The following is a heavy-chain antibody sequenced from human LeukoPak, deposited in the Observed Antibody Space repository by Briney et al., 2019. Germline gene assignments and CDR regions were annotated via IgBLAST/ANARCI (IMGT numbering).Heavy chain of an antibody. Sequence: SETLSLTRTVSGGSSVSGGYYSSWIRQHPGKGLEWIGYIYYSGSTYYNPSLKSRVTRSVDTSKNQLSLPLRSVTAADTAVWCCARGYTAMATDWGQGTLVTVSS. CDR1: GGSSVSGGYY. CDR2: IYYSGST. J-gene: IGHJ4*02. D-gene: IGHD5-18*01. V-gene: IGHV4-31*03. CDR3: ARGYTAMATD.